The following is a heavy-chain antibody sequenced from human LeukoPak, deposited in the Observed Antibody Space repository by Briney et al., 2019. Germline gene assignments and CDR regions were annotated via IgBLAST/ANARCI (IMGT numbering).Heavy chain of an antibody. J-gene: IGHJ6*02. CDR2: IYWNSGTI. CDR3: AKDFPDRGYYNAMDV. D-gene: IGHD3-10*01. Sequence: PGRSLRLSCAVSGFNFDDYAMHWVRQAPGKGLEWVSGIYWNSGTIGYADSVKGRFTISRDNAKNSLYLQMNSLRVEDTALYYCAKDFPDRGYYNAMDVWGQGTTVTVSS. CDR1: GFNFDDYA. V-gene: IGHV3-9*01.